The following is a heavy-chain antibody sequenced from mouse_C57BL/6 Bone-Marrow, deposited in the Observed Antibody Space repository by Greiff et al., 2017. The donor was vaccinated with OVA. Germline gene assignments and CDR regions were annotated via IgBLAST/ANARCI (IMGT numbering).Heavy chain of an antibody. CDR2: FYPGSGSI. D-gene: IGHD2-9*01. CDR1: GYTFTEYT. J-gene: IGHJ3*01. V-gene: IGHV1-62-2*01. Sequence: VQLQESGAELVKPGASVKLSCKASGYTFTEYTIHWVKQRSGQGLEWIGWFYPGSGSIKYNEKFKDKATLTADKSSSTVYMELSRLTSEDSAVYFCARHEETYYGYDAPFAYWGQGTLVTVSA. CDR3: ARHEETYYGYDAPFAY.